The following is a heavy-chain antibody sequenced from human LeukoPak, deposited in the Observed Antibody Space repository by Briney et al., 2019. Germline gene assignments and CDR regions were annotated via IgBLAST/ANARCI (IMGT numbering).Heavy chain of an antibody. CDR2: INPNSGGT. CDR3: ARDPCYDILTGHCPYFDY. V-gene: IGHV1-2*02. Sequence: ASVKVSCKASGYTFTSYGISWVRQAPGQGLEWMGWINPNSGGTNYAQKFQGRVTMTRDTSISTAYMELSRLRSDDTAVYYCARDPCYDILTGHCPYFDYWGQGTLVTVSS. J-gene: IGHJ4*02. D-gene: IGHD3-9*01. CDR1: GYTFTSYG.